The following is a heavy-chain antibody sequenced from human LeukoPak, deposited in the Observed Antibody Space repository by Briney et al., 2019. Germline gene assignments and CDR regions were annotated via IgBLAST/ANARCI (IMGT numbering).Heavy chain of an antibody. CDR1: GFAVSNDY. CDR3: ARAYDSSGYWPEYFHH. Sequence: PGGSLRLSCAASGFAVSNDYMSWVRQAPGKGLEWVSIIYGGGSTYYADSVNGRFTISRRNSQNTLFLQMNSLRTEDTAVYYCARAYDSSGYWPEYFHHWGQGTLVTVSS. D-gene: IGHD3-22*01. V-gene: IGHV3-53*04. CDR2: IYGGGST. J-gene: IGHJ1*01.